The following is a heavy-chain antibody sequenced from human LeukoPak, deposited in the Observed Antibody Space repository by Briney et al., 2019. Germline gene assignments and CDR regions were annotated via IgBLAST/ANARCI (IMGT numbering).Heavy chain of an antibody. CDR2: ISAYNGNT. D-gene: IGHD1-26*01. CDR1: GYTFTSYG. Sequence: ASVKVSCKASGYTFTSYGIGWVRQAPGQGLEWMGWISAYNGNTNYAQKLQGRVTMTTDTSTSTAYMELRSLRSDDTAVYYCARDLSVGATSHFDYWGQGTLVTVSS. CDR3: ARDLSVGATSHFDY. V-gene: IGHV1-18*01. J-gene: IGHJ4*02.